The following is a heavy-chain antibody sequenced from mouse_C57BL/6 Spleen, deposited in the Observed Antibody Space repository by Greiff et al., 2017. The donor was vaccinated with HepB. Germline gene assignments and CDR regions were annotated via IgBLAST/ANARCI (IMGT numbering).Heavy chain of an antibody. V-gene: IGHV1-64*01. CDR1: GYTFTSYW. D-gene: IGHD1-1*01. CDR2: IHPNSGST. J-gene: IGHJ2*01. Sequence: VQLQQPGAELVKPGASVKLSCKASGYTFTSYWMHWVKQRPGQGLEWIGMIHPNSGSTNYNEKFKSKATLTVDKSSSTAYMQLSSLTSEDSAVYYCARSGYYGSSYLDYWGQGTTLTVSS. CDR3: ARSGYYGSSYLDY.